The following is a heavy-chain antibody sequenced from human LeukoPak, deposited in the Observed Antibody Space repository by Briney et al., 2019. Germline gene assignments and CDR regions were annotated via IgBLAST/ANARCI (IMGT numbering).Heavy chain of an antibody. CDR1: GFTFKNYW. V-gene: IGHV3-7*05. CDR3: ARGGYKTTDY. D-gene: IGHD2-2*02. CDR2: IKPDGSET. Sequence: HAGGSLRLSCAASGFTFKNYWMTWVRQPPGKGLEWVANIKPDGSETYCVDSVKGRFTISRDNAKNSLYLQMNSLGAEDTAVYYCARGGYKTTDYWGQGTLVTVSS. J-gene: IGHJ4*02.